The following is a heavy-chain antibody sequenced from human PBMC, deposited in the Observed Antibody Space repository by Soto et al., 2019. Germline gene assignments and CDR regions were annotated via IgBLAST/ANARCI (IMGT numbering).Heavy chain of an antibody. V-gene: IGHV1-2*07. J-gene: IGHJ4*02. Sequence: QVYLLQSGAEVKKVGASVTVSCKTSGYTFSAYYIHWARRTPGRGFQWLGWINPSNEVTTFSDFFKRKLTMTGDTSTRSVHRELNRLTPEDTSVYYCMRGRWADSPTDYWGQGTQDTVSS. CDR3: MRGRWADSPTDY. CDR2: INPSNEVT. D-gene: IGHD1-26*01. CDR1: GYTFSAYY.